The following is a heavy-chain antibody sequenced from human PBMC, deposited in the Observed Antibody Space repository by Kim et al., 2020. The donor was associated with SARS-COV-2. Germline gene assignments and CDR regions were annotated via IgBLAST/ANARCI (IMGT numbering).Heavy chain of an antibody. CDR1: GYTFTGYY. Sequence: ASVKVSCKASGYTFTGYYMHWVRQAPGQGLEWMGWINPNSGGTKYAQRFQGRVTLTRDTSITTAYMELSRLTFDDTAVYYCARDMADCSSGSCLDWVDRWRQGTLVTVST. CDR2: INPNSGGT. V-gene: IGHV1-2*02. D-gene: IGHD2-15*01. CDR3: ARDMADCSSGSCLDWVDR. J-gene: IGHJ5*02.